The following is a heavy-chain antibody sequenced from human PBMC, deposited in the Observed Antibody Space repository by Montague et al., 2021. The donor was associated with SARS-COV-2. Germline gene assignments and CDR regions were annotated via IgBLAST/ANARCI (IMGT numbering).Heavy chain of an antibody. CDR2: IYYGGST. Sequence: SETLSLTCTVSGGSISSYYWSWIRQPPGKGLEWIGYIYYGGSTNYNPSLKSRVTISVDTSKNQFSLRLSSVTAADTAVYYCAREVRYYYDSSGPEAFDIWGQGTMVTVSS. CDR3: AREVRYYYDSSGPEAFDI. J-gene: IGHJ3*02. CDR1: GGSISSYY. D-gene: IGHD3-22*01. V-gene: IGHV4-59*01.